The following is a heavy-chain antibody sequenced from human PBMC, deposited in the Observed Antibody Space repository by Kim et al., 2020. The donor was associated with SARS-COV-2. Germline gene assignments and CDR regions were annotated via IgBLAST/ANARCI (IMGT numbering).Heavy chain of an antibody. CDR2: IDWDDDK. V-gene: IGHV2-70*01. CDR3: ARAGGSYYYYGMDV. Sequence: SGPTLVNPTQTLTLTCTFSGFSLSTSGMCVSWIRQPPGKALEWLALIDWDDDKYYSTSLKTRLTISKDTSKNQVVLTMTNMDPVDTATYYCARAGGSYYYYGMDVWGQGTTVTVSS. J-gene: IGHJ6*02. CDR1: GFSLSTSGMC. D-gene: IGHD2-15*01.